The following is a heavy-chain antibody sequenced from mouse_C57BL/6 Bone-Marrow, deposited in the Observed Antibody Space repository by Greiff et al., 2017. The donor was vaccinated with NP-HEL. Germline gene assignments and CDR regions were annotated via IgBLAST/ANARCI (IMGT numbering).Heavy chain of an antibody. CDR2: IYPGDGDT. CDR3: ARSGFAY. J-gene: IGHJ3*01. CDR1: GYAFSSSW. Sequence: VQLQESGPELVKPGASVKISCKASGYAFSSSWMNWVKQRPGKGLEWIGRIYPGDGDTNYNGKFKGKATLTADKSSSTAYMQLSSLTSEDSAVYFCARSGFAYWGQGTLVTVSA. D-gene: IGHD3-1*01. V-gene: IGHV1-82*01.